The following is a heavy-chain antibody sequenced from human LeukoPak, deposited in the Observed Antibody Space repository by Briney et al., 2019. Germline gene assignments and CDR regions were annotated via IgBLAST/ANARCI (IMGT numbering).Heavy chain of an antibody. CDR2: IWYDGSNK. CDR1: GFTFSSYG. J-gene: IGHJ3*02. D-gene: IGHD1-26*01. CDR3: AKDIVGVTYAFDI. V-gene: IGHV3-33*06. Sequence: PGRSLRLSCAASGFTFSSYGMHWVRQAPGKGLEWVAVIWYDGSNKYYADSVKGRFTISRGNSKNTLYLQMNSLRAEDTAVYYCAKDIVGVTYAFDIWGQGTMVTVSS.